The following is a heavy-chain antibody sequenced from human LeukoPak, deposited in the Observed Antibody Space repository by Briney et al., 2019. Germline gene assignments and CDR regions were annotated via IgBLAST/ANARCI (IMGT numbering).Heavy chain of an antibody. J-gene: IGHJ3*01. V-gene: IGHV3-23*01. Sequence: PGGSLRLSCAVSGFTFRDAAMTWVRQAPGKGLEWVSLISSSGNNAYYADSVKGRFTISRDNSKNTLSLLMNSLRVAAAAIYYCAKDIQLSTWGLGTMVTVPS. CDR2: ISSSGNNA. D-gene: IGHD5-24*01. CDR3: AKDIQLST. CDR1: GFTFRDAA.